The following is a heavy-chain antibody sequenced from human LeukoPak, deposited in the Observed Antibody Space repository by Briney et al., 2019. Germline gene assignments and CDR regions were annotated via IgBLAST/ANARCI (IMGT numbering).Heavy chain of an antibody. CDR1: GGSISSSSYY. V-gene: IGHV4-39*01. Sequence: SETLSLTCTVSGGSISSSSYYWGWIRQPPGMGLEWIGSIYYSGSTYYNPSLKSRVTISVDTSKNQFSLKLSSVTAADTAVYYCAILILSADYFDYWGQGTLVTVSS. J-gene: IGHJ4*02. CDR2: IYYSGST. D-gene: IGHD2/OR15-2a*01. CDR3: AILILSADYFDY.